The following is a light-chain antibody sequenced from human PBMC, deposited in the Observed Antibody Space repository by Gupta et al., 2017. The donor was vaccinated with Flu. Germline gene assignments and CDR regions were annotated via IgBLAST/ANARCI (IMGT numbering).Light chain of an antibody. CDR2: GTS. J-gene: IGKJ2*02. CDR3: QEKDNNHPTCT. CDR1: QNIKGA. V-gene: IGKV1-39*01. Sequence: QMTQSPASLSASVGDRVSITCRAGQNIKGALNWFQQKAGEAPKLLISGTSRLRRGVRSSFSGSLGGTEDNLTINSRQPEDYEAYYCQEKDNNHPTCTFGQGTKVEIK.